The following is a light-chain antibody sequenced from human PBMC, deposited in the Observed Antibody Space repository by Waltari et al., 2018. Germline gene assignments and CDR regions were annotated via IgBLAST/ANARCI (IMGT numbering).Light chain of an antibody. CDR2: SNN. V-gene: IGLV1-44*01. CDR1: SSNIGSNP. Sequence: QSVLTQPPSASGTPGQRVTISCSGSSSNIGSNPVNWYQQPPGTAPKLLSYSNNQRPSGVPDRCSGSKSGTAASLAISGLQSEDEADYYCAAWDDSLKEVFGTGTKVTVL. CDR3: AAWDDSLKEV. J-gene: IGLJ1*01.